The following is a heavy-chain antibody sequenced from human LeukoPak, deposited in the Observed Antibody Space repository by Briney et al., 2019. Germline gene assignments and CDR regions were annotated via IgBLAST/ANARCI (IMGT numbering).Heavy chain of an antibody. Sequence: GGTLRLSCAASGFTFSSYAMSWVRQAPGKGLEWVSSVSGGGGSTYYADSVKGRFTISRDNSKTTLYLQMNSLRAEDTAVYYCAKVFYPAAGTGRVDFPFDYWGQGTLVTVSS. J-gene: IGHJ4*02. CDR1: GFTFSSYA. V-gene: IGHV3-23*01. D-gene: IGHD6-13*01. CDR2: VSGGGGST. CDR3: AKVFYPAAGTGRVDFPFDY.